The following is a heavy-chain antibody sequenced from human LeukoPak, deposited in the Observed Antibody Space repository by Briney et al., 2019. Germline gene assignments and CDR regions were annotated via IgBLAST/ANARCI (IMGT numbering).Heavy chain of an antibody. V-gene: IGHV4-59*01. Sequence: SETLSLTCAVYGGSFSGYYWSWIRQPPGKGLEWIGYIYYSGSTNYNPSLKSRVTISVDTSKNQFSLKLSSVTAADTAVYYCARAAKSIAAPFDYWGQGTLVTVSS. J-gene: IGHJ4*02. CDR1: GGSFSGYY. CDR2: IYYSGST. CDR3: ARAAKSIAAPFDY. D-gene: IGHD6-6*01.